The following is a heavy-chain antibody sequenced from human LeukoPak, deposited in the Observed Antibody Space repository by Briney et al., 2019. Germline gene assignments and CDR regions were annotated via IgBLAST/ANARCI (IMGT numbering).Heavy chain of an antibody. J-gene: IGHJ4*02. CDR3: ARAGGRYCSGGSCYGL. Sequence: SETLSLTCTVSGGSISSYYWSWIRQPPGKGLEWIGYIYYSGSTNYNPSLKSRVTISVDTSKNQFSLKLSSVTAADTAVYYCARAGGRYCSGGSCYGLWGQGTLVTVSS. CDR2: IYYSGST. CDR1: GGSISSYY. V-gene: IGHV4-59*08. D-gene: IGHD2-15*01.